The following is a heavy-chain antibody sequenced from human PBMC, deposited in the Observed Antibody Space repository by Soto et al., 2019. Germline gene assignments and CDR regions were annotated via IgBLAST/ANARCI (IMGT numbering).Heavy chain of an antibody. Sequence: EVQLVESGGGLVQPGGSLTLSCAASGFTVSSNYMSWVRQAPGKGLEWVSVLYSGGSSYYAESVKGRFTISRHNSKNKLYLQMNRLRTEDTAVYYSARGIKAVADRYDGFDVWGQGTMGSVSS. D-gene: IGHD6-19*01. V-gene: IGHV3-53*04. CDR1: GFTVSSNY. CDR3: ARGIKAVADRYDGFDV. J-gene: IGHJ3*01. CDR2: LYSGGSS.